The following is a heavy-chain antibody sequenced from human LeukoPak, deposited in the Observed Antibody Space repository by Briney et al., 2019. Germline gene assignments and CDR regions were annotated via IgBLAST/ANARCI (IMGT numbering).Heavy chain of an antibody. CDR3: ARDYKYAFDN. J-gene: IGHJ4*02. D-gene: IGHD5-24*01. V-gene: IGHV3-48*01. CDR1: GFTFSAYS. Sequence: GGSLRLSCAASGFTFSAYSMNWVRQAPGKGLEWISYIGISSGNTKYADSVKGRFTISGDKAKNSLYLQMNSLRVEDTAVYYCARDYKYAFDNWGQGILVTVSS. CDR2: IGISSGNT.